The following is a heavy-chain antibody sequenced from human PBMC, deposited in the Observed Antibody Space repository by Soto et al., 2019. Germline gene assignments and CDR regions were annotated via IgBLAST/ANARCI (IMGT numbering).Heavy chain of an antibody. V-gene: IGHV3-11*05. D-gene: IGHD6-19*01. Sequence: GGSLRLSCAASGFIFSDYYMSWIRQAPGKGLEWVSYIGSSSTYTNYADSVRGRFTISRDNAKNTLYLQMNSLRTEDTAVYYCARDPGSGSSKYFQYWGHGTLVTVSS. J-gene: IGHJ1*01. CDR1: GFIFSDYY. CDR3: ARDPGSGSSKYFQY. CDR2: IGSSSTYT.